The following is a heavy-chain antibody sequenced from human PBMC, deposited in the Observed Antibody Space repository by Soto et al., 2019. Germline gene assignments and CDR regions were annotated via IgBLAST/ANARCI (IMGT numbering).Heavy chain of an antibody. CDR3: ARPPVPKIYWYFDL. V-gene: IGHV3-33*01. CDR2: IWDDGSNK. CDR1: GFTFSSYG. D-gene: IGHD6-6*01. Sequence: QVQLVESGGGVVQPGRSLRLSCVASGFTFSSYGIHWVRQAPGKGLEWVAVIWDDGSNKNYADSVKGRFTISRDNSKNTLYLQMNSLRPEDTAVYYCARPPVPKIYWYFDLWGRGTLVTVSS. J-gene: IGHJ2*01.